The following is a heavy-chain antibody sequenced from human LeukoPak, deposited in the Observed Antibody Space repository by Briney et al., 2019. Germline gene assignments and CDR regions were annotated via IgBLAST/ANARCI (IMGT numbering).Heavy chain of an antibody. CDR3: YAGDYYYYGMDV. Sequence: ASVKVSCKASGYTFTSYDINWVRQATGQGLEWMGWMNPNSGNTGYAQKFQGRVTMTRNTSISTAYMELSSLRSEDTAVYYCYAGDYYYYGMDVWGQGSTVTVSS. CDR1: GYTFTSYD. D-gene: IGHD2-2*01. V-gene: IGHV1-8*01. CDR2: MNPNSGNT. J-gene: IGHJ6*02.